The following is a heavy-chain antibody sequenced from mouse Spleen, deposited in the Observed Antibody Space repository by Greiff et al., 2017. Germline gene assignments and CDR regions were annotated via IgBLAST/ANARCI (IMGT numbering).Heavy chain of an antibody. CDR2: IYPGSGST. Sequence: QVQLQQPGAELVKPGASVKMSCKASGYTFTSYWITWVKQRPGQGLEWIGDIYPGSGSTNYNEKFKSKATLTVDTSSSTAYMQLSSLTSEDSAVYYCARRGALLLLYYYAMDYWGQGTSVTVSS. J-gene: IGHJ4*01. CDR3: ARRGALLLLYYYAMDY. CDR1: GYTFTSYW. D-gene: IGHD1-1*01. V-gene: IGHV1-55*01.